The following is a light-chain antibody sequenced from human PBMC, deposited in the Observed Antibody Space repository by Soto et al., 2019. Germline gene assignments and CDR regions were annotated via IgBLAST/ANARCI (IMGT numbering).Light chain of an antibody. CDR2: LNSDGSH. CDR3: QTWGSGIVV. CDR1: SGHSKYA. V-gene: IGLV4-69*01. Sequence: QSVLTQSPSASASLGASVKLTCTLSSGHSKYAIAWHQQQAEKGPRYLMKLNSDGSHSKGDGIPDRFSGSSSGAERYLAIYSLQSEDEADYYCQTWGSGIVVFGGGTKVTVL. J-gene: IGLJ2*01.